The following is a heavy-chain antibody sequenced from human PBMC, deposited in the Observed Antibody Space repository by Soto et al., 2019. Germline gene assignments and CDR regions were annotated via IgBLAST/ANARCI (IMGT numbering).Heavy chain of an antibody. CDR1: GGSISSGDYY. Sequence: QVQLQESGPGLVKPSQTLSLTCTVSGGSISSGDYYWSWIRQPPGKGLEWIGYIYYSGSTYYNPPLXGXXXIXLDPSKNQFSLKLSSVTAADTAVYYCARASPVVTDVWGQGTTVTVSS. CDR2: IYYSGST. CDR3: ARASPVVTDV. D-gene: IGHD5-18*01. J-gene: IGHJ6*02. V-gene: IGHV4-30-4*01.